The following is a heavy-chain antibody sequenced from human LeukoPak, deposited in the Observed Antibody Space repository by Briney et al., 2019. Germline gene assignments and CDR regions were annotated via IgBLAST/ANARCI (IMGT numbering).Heavy chain of an antibody. D-gene: IGHD6-13*01. CDR1: GGSISSYY. CDR2: IYYSGST. V-gene: IGHV4-59*01. CDR3: ARSPYSSSWHHPAPFDY. J-gene: IGHJ4*02. Sequence: PSETLSLTCTVSGGSISSYYWSSIRQPPGKGLEWIGYIYYSGSTNYNPSLKSRVTISVDTSKNQFSLKLSSVTAADTAVYYCARSPYSSSWHHPAPFDYWGQGTLVTVSS.